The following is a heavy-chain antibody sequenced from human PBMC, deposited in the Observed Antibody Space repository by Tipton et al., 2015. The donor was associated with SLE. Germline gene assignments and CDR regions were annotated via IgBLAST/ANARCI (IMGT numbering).Heavy chain of an antibody. Sequence: LRLSCAVYGGSFSGYYWSWIRQPPGKGLEWIGEINHSGSTNYNPSLKSRVTISVDTSKNQFSLKLSSVTAADTAVYYCARASSYGGNPGDYWGQGTLVTGSS. CDR2: INHSGST. D-gene: IGHD4-23*01. CDR1: GGSFSGYY. V-gene: IGHV4-34*01. CDR3: ARASSYGGNPGDY. J-gene: IGHJ4*02.